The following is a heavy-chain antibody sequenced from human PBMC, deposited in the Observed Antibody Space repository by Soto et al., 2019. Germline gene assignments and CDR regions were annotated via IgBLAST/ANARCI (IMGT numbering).Heavy chain of an antibody. Sequence: QGQLVQSGAEVKKPGYSVKVSCKASGGTFSSYAISWVRQAPGQGLEWMGGIIPIFGTANYAQKFQGRVTITADESTSTAYRELSSLRYEDTAVYYCARGTYCSGGICYFDYWGQGTLVTVSS. CDR3: ARGTYCSGGICYFDY. CDR2: IIPIFGTA. J-gene: IGHJ4*02. CDR1: GGTFSSYA. D-gene: IGHD2-15*01. V-gene: IGHV1-69*01.